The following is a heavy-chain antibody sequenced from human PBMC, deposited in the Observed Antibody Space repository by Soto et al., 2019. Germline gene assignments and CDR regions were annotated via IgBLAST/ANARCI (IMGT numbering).Heavy chain of an antibody. CDR1: GFTFSSYA. V-gene: IGHV3-30-3*01. CDR2: ISYDGSNK. Sequence: PGGSLRLSCAASGFTFSSYAMHWVRQAPGKGLEWVAVISYDGSNKYYADSVKGRFTISRDNSKNTLYLQMNSLRAEDTAVYYCARDGPGDFPYYYYYGMDVWGQGTTVTVSS. D-gene: IGHD3-3*01. CDR3: ARDGPGDFPYYYYYGMDV. J-gene: IGHJ6*02.